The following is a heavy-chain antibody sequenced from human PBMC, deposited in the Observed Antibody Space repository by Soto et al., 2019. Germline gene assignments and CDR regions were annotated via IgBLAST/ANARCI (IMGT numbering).Heavy chain of an antibody. V-gene: IGHV3-48*01. D-gene: IGHD1-26*01. J-gene: IGHJ4*02. CDR1: GFTFVNLA. CDR2: IRGVSDVI. CDR3: ARDSKNSRGSHCFDY. Sequence: GVPMRHPWAAVGFTFVNLAGSRVSKVQGKGLEWVSYIRGVSDVIYYADSVKGRFTISRDNAKNSLYLQMNSLRAEDTAVYYCARDSKNSRGSHCFDYWGQGTLVTVSS.